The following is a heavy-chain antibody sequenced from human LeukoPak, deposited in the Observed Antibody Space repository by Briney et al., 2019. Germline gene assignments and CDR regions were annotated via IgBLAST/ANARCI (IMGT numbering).Heavy chain of an antibody. CDR1: GGSFSGYY. V-gene: IGHV4-34*01. Sequence: SETLSLTCAVYGGSFSGYYWSWIRQPPGKGLEWIGEINHSGSTNYNPPLKSRVTISVDTSKNQFSLKLTSVTAADTAVYYCARGSAAAGYPVDYWGQGTLVTVSS. CDR2: INHSGST. J-gene: IGHJ4*02. CDR3: ARGSAAAGYPVDY. D-gene: IGHD6-13*01.